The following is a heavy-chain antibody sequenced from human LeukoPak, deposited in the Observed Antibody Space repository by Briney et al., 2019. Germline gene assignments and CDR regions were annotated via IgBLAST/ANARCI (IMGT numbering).Heavy chain of an antibody. CDR1: GFPISSGFS. Sequence: PSETLSLTCDVFGFPISSGFSWAWIRQSPGKGLEWIASISYSANTYYNPSLESRLFISADTSKNQFSVRLTSVTAADSAVYYCARVGAVPGIDPWGQGILVTVSS. D-gene: IGHD3-16*01. J-gene: IGHJ5*02. CDR2: ISYSANT. V-gene: IGHV4-38-2*01. CDR3: ARVGAVPGIDP.